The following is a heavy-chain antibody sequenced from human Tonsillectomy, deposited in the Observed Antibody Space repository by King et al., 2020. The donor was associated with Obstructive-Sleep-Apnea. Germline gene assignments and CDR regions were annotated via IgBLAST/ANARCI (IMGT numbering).Heavy chain of an antibody. J-gene: IGHJ4*02. CDR3: ASKDVAGLETGFDY. Sequence: QLVQSGAEVKKPGASVKVSCKASGYTFTGYFMHWVRQAPGQGLEWMGWINCHSGGTNYAQKFQGWVTITRDTSLSTAYMELTSLKSDDTAVYFCASKDVAGLETGFDYWGQGTLVTVSS. CDR1: GYTFTGYF. D-gene: IGHD6-19*01. V-gene: IGHV1-2*04. CDR2: INCHSGGT.